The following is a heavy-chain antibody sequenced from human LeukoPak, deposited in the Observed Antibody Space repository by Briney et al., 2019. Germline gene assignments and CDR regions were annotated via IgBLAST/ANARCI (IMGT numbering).Heavy chain of an antibody. D-gene: IGHD3-10*01. CDR1: GYSFTSYW. V-gene: IGHV5-51*01. Sequence: GESLKISCKGSGYSFTSYWIGWVRQMPGKGLEWMGIIYPGDSDTRYSPSFQGQVTISADKSISTAYLQWSSLKASDTAMYYCARRGSNLLLLLRFGDQKGDAFDIWGQGTMVTVSS. CDR2: IYPGDSDT. CDR3: ARRGSNLLLLLRFGDQKGDAFDI. J-gene: IGHJ3*02.